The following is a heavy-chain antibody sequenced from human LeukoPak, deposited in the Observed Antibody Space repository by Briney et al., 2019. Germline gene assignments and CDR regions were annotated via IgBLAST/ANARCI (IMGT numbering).Heavy chain of an antibody. CDR1: GGSITGFY. CDR3: AREEFLHEIDSSGYFVY. D-gene: IGHD3-22*01. Sequence: SETLSLTCTVSGGSITGFYWNWIRQPAGQGLEWLGRVYSSGVGNYNPSLTSRVTMSVDTSKNQFSLKLTSLTAADTAVYYCAREEFLHEIDSSGYFVYWGQGTLVTVSS. CDR2: VYSSGVG. J-gene: IGHJ4*02. V-gene: IGHV4-4*07.